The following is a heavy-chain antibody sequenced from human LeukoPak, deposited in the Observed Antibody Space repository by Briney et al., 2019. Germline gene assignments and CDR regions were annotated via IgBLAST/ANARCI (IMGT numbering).Heavy chain of an antibody. J-gene: IGHJ6*04. CDR1: GFTFSSYW. V-gene: IGHV3-7*03. D-gene: IGHD2-2*01. Sequence: GGSLRLSCAASGFTFSSYWMSWVRQAPGKGLEWVANIKQDGSEKYYVDSVKGRFTISRDNAKNSLYLQMNSLRAEDTAVYYCAKRGYCSSTSCYFSSVDVWGKGTTVTISS. CDR3: AKRGYCSSTSCYFSSVDV. CDR2: IKQDGSEK.